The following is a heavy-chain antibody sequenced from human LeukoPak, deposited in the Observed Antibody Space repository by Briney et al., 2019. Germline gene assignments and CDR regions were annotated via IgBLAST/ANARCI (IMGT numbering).Heavy chain of an antibody. J-gene: IGHJ4*02. CDR3: ARRGFGELLSSTVDLDY. CDR1: GFTFSSNW. Sequence: GGSLRLSCEDSGFTFSSNWMGWVRQAPGNRLEWVANIKPDGGEKYYMDSVRGRFTISRDNARKSLFLQMNSLRVEDTAVYYCARRGFGELLSSTVDLDYWGQGTLVTVSS. V-gene: IGHV3-7*01. CDR2: IKPDGGEK. D-gene: IGHD3-10*01.